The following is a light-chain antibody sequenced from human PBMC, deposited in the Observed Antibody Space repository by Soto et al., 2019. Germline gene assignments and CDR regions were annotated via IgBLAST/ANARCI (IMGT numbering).Light chain of an antibody. Sequence: QSALAQPASVSGSPGQSITISCTGTSSDVGAYIFVSWYQQHPGKAPKLMIYDIINRPSGVSNRFSGSKSGNTASLTISGLQVEDEADYYCVSFTTSRSYVFGTGTKV. CDR2: DII. CDR3: VSFTTSRSYV. CDR1: SSDVGAYIF. V-gene: IGLV2-14*03. J-gene: IGLJ1*01.